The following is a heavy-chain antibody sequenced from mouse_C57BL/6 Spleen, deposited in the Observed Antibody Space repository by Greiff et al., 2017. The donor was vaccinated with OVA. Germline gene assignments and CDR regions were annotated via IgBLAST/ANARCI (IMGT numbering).Heavy chain of an antibody. CDR1: GYSSISSF. CDR3: ARWDYYGSSYYFDY. J-gene: IGHJ2*01. CDR2: IYPGDGDT. Sequence: QVHLQQSGPDLFHPLSSVKISFKASGYSSISSFMNWGKQRPGKGLEWIGRIYPGDGDTNYNGKFKGKATLTADKSSSTAYMQLSSLTSEDSAVYFCARWDYYGSSYYFDYWGQGTTLTVSS. V-gene: IGHV1-82*01. D-gene: IGHD1-1*01.